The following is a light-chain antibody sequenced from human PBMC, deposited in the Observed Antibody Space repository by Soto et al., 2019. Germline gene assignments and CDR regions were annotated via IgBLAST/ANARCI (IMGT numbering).Light chain of an antibody. Sequence: EIVLTQSPATLSSFPGDRVTLSCRASQYINTRLAWYQHRPGQAPRLLICQTSIRAAGIPARFSGSGSGTDFTLTISRLEPEDFAVYYCQQYGSSGTFGQGTRLEI. CDR1: QYINTR. CDR3: QQYGSSGT. J-gene: IGKJ5*01. CDR2: QTS. V-gene: IGKV3-20*01.